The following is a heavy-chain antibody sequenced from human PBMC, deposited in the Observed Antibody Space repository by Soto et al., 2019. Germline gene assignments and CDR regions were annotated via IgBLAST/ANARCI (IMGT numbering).Heavy chain of an antibody. CDR2: FDPEDGET. V-gene: IGHV1-24*01. CDR3: ARGTHCSGGSCYSGFDP. CDR1: GYTLTELS. J-gene: IGHJ5*02. Sequence: ASVKVSCKVSGYTLTELSMHWVRQAPGKGLEWMGGFDPEDGETIYAQKFQGRVTMTTDTSTSTAYMELSSLRSEDTAVYYCARGTHCSGGSCYSGFDPWGQGTLVTVSS. D-gene: IGHD2-15*01.